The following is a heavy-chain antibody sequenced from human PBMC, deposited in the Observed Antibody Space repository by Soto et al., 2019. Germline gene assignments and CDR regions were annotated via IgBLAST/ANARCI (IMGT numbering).Heavy chain of an antibody. CDR3: ASQWIQLWSSH. J-gene: IGHJ4*02. V-gene: IGHV3-23*01. D-gene: IGHD5-18*01. CDR1: GFTFSSYA. Sequence: GGSLRLSCAASGFTFSSYAMSWVRQAPGKGLEWVSAISGSGGSTYYADSVKGRFAISRDNSKNTLYLQMNSLRAEDTAVYYCASQWIQLWSSHWGQGTLVTVSS. CDR2: ISGSGGST.